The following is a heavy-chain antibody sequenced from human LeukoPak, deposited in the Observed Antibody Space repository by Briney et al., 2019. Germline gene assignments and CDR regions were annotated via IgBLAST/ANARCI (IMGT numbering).Heavy chain of an antibody. CDR2: INPSGGST. V-gene: IGHV1-46*01. J-gene: IGHJ5*02. D-gene: IGHD6-19*01. CDR1: GYTFTSYY. Sequence: GASVKVSYKASGYTFTSYYMHWVRQAPGQGLEWMGIINPSGGSTSYAQKFQGRVTMTRDTSTSTVYMELSSLRSEDTAVYYCSVAVAAASNWFDPWGQGTLVTVSS. CDR3: SVAVAAASNWFDP.